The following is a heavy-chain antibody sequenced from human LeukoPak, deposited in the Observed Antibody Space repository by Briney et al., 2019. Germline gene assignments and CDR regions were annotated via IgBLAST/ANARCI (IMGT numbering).Heavy chain of an antibody. J-gene: IGHJ5*02. V-gene: IGHV3-48*01. CDR3: ARTPGDNYYDSSGFSVP. CDR1: GFTFSSYS. CDR2: ISSSSNPK. D-gene: IGHD3-22*01. Sequence: GGSLRLSCAASGFTFSSYSMNWVRQAPGKGLEWVSYISSSSNPKYYADSVKGRFTISRDNAKNSLYLQMSSLRAEDTAVYYCARTPGDNYYDSSGFSVPWGQGTLVTVSS.